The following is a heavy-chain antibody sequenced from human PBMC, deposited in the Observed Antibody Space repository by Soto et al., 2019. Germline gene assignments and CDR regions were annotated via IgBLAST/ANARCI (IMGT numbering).Heavy chain of an antibody. D-gene: IGHD2-2*01. CDR3: ARAGYCSSTSCSDAFDI. CDR2: INAGNGKT. CDR1: GYTFTNYA. J-gene: IGHJ3*02. Sequence: QVQFVQSGAELKKPGASVKVSCKASGYTFTNYAMHWVRQAPGQRLEWMGWINAGNGKTKYSQKFQGRVTITRDTSARTAYVELPSLRSDDTAVYYCARAGYCSSTSCSDAFDIWGQGTVVTVSS. V-gene: IGHV1-3*01.